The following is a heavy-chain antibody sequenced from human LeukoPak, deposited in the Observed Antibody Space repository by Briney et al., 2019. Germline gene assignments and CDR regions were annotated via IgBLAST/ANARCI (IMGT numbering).Heavy chain of an antibody. CDR2: IYYSGST. CDR3: ARAPGRYYDSSGYLSHDAFDI. D-gene: IGHD3-22*01. Sequence: SETLSLTCTVSGGSISSSSYYWGWIRQPPGKGLEWIGSIYYSGSTYYNPSLKSRVTISVDTSKNQFSLKLSSVTAADTAVYYCARAPGRYYDSSGYLSHDAFDIWGQGTMVTVSS. CDR1: GGSISSSSYY. V-gene: IGHV4-39*07. J-gene: IGHJ3*02.